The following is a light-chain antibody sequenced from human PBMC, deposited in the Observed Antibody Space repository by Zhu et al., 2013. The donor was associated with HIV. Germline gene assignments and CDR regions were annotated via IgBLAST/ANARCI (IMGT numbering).Light chain of an antibody. V-gene: IGLV2-14*01. CDR1: RSDIGSYNY. CDR3: SSYSNSETLVV. CDR2: EVN. J-gene: IGLJ2*01. Sequence: QSALTQPPSASGSPGQSVTISCTGTRSDIGSYNYVSWYQHHPGKAPKLIVYEVNNRPSGVSNRFSGSKSGNTASLTISGLQAEDEANYYCSSYSNSETLVVFGGGTKLTVL.